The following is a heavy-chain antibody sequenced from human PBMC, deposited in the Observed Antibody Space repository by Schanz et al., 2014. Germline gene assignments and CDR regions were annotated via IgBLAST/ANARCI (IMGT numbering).Heavy chain of an antibody. Sequence: QVQLVQSGAEVKKPGASVGVSCKASGYTFTNYGVTWVRQAPGQGLEWMGKIIPVLNIATYAQKFQDKVTITADTSTTTAYMELSGLRSEDTAVYYCARDRLECGAECYSVEVFEIWGQGTLVTVSS. CDR2: IIPVLNIA. CDR3: ARDRLECGAECYSVEVFEI. CDR1: GYTFTNYG. V-gene: IGHV1-69*04. D-gene: IGHD2-21*01. J-gene: IGHJ4*02.